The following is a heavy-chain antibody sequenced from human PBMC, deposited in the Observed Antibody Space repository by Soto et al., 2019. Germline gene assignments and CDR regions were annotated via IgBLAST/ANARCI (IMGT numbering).Heavy chain of an antibody. CDR1: GGPFINHA. D-gene: IGHD4-17*01. V-gene: IGHV1-69*01. CDR3: ASDYGEIDAFDI. J-gene: IGHJ3*02. CDR2: VIPTLATA. Sequence: QVQLVQSGAEVKKPGSSVKVSCKTSGGPFINHAINWVRQAPGQGLEWVGLVIPTLATADYAQKFQGRVTMTADEVTKTAYMELSSLRSEDTGVYYCASDYGEIDAFDIWGQGTLVTVSS.